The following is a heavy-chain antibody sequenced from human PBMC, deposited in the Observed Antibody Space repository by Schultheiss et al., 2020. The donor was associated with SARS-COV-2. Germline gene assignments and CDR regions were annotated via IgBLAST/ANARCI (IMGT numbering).Heavy chain of an antibody. D-gene: IGHD2-2*02. J-gene: IGHJ5*02. CDR1: GGSISSYY. CDR3: ARGGYCSSTSCYKAMWFDP. V-gene: IGHV4-34*01. CDR2: INHSGST. Sequence: SETLSLTCTVSGGSISSYYWSWIRQPPGKGLEWIGEINHSGSTNYNPSLKSRVTISVDTSKNQFSLKLSSVTAADTAVYYCARGGYCSSTSCYKAMWFDPWGQGTLVTVSS.